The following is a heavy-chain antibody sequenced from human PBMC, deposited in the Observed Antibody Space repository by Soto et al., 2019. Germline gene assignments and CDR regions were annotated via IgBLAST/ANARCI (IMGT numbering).Heavy chain of an antibody. D-gene: IGHD3-3*01. J-gene: IGHJ3*02. CDR3: ARTEIRFLEWSVDAFDI. CDR2: ISAYNGNT. Sequence: ASVKVSCKASGYTFTSYGIGWVRQAPGQGLEWMGWISAYNGNTNYAQKLQGRVTMTTDTSTSTAYMELRSLRSDDTAVYYCARTEIRFLEWSVDAFDIWGQGTMVTVSS. V-gene: IGHV1-18*01. CDR1: GYTFTSYG.